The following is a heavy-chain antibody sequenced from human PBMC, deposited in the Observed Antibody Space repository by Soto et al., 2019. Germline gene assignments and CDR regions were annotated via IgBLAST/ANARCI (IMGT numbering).Heavy chain of an antibody. D-gene: IGHD5-18*01. CDR1: GFIFSNIA. J-gene: IGHJ3*02. Sequence: GGSLRLSCAASGFIFSNIAMYWVRRASGKGMEWVSSIRQSGDRSSYADSAKGRFTISRDNSKNTLYLQMNSLRAEDTAVYYCAKYSGYNYGYVDFDIWGQGTMVT. CDR3: AKYSGYNYGYVDFDI. V-gene: IGHV3-23*01. CDR2: IRQSGDRS.